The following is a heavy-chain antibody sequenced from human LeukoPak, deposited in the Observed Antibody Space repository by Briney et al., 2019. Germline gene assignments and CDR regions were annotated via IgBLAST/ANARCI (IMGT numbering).Heavy chain of an antibody. J-gene: IGHJ3*02. CDR1: GGSISSYY. V-gene: IGHV4-4*07. CDR3: ARSGFYDSSGYYSYAFDI. Sequence: SETLSLTCTVSGGSISSYYWSWNRQPAGKGLEWIGRIYTSGSTNYNPSLKSRVTMSVDTSKNQFSLKLSSVTAADTAVYYCARSGFYDSSGYYSYAFDIWGQGTMVTVSS. CDR2: IYTSGST. D-gene: IGHD3-22*01.